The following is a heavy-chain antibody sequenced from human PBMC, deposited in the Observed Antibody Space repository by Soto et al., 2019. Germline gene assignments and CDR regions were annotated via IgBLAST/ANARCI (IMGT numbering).Heavy chain of an antibody. CDR2: MIPIFGTA. CDR3: ARSQQRFIAVAGLFDY. Sequence: QVQLVQSGAEVKKPGSSVKVSCKASGGTFSSYAISWVRQAPGQGLEWRGGMIPIFGTANYAQKFQGRVKITADESTSTAYMELSSLRSEDTAVYYCARSQQRFIAVAGLFDYWGQGTLVTVSS. CDR1: GGTFSSYA. J-gene: IGHJ4*02. V-gene: IGHV1-69*01. D-gene: IGHD6-19*01.